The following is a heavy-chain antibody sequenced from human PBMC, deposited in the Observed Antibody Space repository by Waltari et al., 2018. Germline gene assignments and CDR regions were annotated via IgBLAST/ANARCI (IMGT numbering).Heavy chain of an antibody. CDR2: ISGSGGST. J-gene: IGHJ4*02. CDR1: GFTFSSYA. V-gene: IGHV3-23*01. D-gene: IGHD2-21*02. CDR3: AKSSSGSAIPFDY. Sequence: EVQLLESGGGLVQPGGSLRLSCAASGFTFSSYAMSWVGQAPGKGLEWVSAISGSGGSTYYADSVKGRFTISRDNSKNTRYLQMNSLSAEDTAVYYCAKSSSGSAIPFDYWGQGTLVTVSS.